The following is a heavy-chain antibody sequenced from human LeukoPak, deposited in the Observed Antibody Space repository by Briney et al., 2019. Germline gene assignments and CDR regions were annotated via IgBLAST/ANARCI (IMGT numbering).Heavy chain of an antibody. CDR1: GYTFTSYY. J-gene: IGHJ6*02. D-gene: IGHD2/OR15-2a*01. V-gene: IGHV1-2*02. CDR3: ARVLGRSCSSFTCYEGDLNYYGMDV. CDR2: INLNSADT. Sequence: GASVKLSCKASGYTFTSYYMHWVRQAPGQGLEWIGCINLNSADTDYARKFQGRVTMTRDTSISSAYMELSRLRSDDTAVYYCARVLGRSCSSFTCYEGDLNYYGMDVWGQGTTVTVSS.